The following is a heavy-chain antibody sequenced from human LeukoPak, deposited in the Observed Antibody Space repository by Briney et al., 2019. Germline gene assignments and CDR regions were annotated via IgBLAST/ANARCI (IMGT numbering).Heavy chain of an antibody. CDR1: GASFSTGDQY. V-gene: IGHV4-31*03. D-gene: IGHD3-22*01. Sequence: PSQTLSLTCTVSGASFSTGDQYWNWIRQSPGKGLEWIGSIHPSGMLYNNPSLESRVTISIDTSNNQFSLRLNSVTAADTAVYFCSRGLDSRKLGYWGQGTLVTVSS. J-gene: IGHJ4*02. CDR3: SRGLDSRKLGY. CDR2: IHPSGML.